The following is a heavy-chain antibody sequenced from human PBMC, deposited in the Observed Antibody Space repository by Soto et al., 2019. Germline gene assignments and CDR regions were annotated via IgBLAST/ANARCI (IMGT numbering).Heavy chain of an antibody. CDR1: GYSFTSYW. V-gene: IGHV5-10-1*01. J-gene: IGHJ3*02. D-gene: IGHD3-22*01. CDR3: ALPHEYYDSRGYLGDDAFDI. Sequence: GESLKISCKGSGYSFTSYWISWVRQMPGKGLEWMGRIDPSDSYTNYSPSFQGHVTISADKSISTAYLQWSSLKASDTAMYYCALPHEYYDSRGYLGDDAFDIWGQGTMVTVSS. CDR2: IDPSDSYT.